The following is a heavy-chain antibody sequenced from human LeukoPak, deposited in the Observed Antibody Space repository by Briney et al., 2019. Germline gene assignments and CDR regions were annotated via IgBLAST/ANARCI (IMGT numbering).Heavy chain of an antibody. V-gene: IGHV4-39*01. CDR1: GGSISSSSYY. CDR3: AAESEAVQLWFYYYMDV. D-gene: IGHD5-18*01. J-gene: IGHJ6*03. Sequence: SETLSLTCTVSGGSISSSSYYWGWIRQPPGKGLEWIGSIYYSGSTYYNPSLKSRVTISVDTSKNQFSLKLSSVTAADTAVYYCAAESEAVQLWFYYYMDVWGKGTTVTVSS. CDR2: IYYSGST.